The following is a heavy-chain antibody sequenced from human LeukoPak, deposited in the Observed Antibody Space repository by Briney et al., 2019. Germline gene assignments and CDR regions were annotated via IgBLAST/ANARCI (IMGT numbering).Heavy chain of an antibody. V-gene: IGHV5-51*01. CDR2: IYPGDSDT. CDR3: ASVAAAGPFDY. J-gene: IGHJ4*02. Sequence: GESLKISCKGSAYNFTNYWIGWVRQMPGKGLEWMGIIYPGDSDTRYSPSFQGQVTISADKSISTAYLQWSSLQASDTAMYYCASVAAAGPFDYWDQGTLVTVSS. CDR1: AYNFTNYW. D-gene: IGHD6-13*01.